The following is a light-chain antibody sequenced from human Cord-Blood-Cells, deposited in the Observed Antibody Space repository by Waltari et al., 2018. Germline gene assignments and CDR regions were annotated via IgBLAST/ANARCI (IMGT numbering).Light chain of an antibody. J-gene: IGKJ2*01. CDR3: QQYNNWPSPYT. Sequence: EIVMTQSPATLSVSPGERATLSCRASQSVSSNLAWYQQKPGQAPRLLISGASTRATGIPARFSGSGSGKEFTLTISSLQSEDFAVYYCQQYNNWPSPYTFGQGTKLEIK. CDR2: GAS. V-gene: IGKV3-15*01. CDR1: QSVSSN.